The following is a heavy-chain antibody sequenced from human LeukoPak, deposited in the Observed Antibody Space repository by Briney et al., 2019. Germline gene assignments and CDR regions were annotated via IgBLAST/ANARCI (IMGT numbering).Heavy chain of an antibody. CDR2: IYPGDSDT. J-gene: IGHJ4*02. D-gene: IGHD6-19*01. CDR1: GYSFTSYW. CDR3: ARSGYSSPYYFDY. V-gene: IGHV5-51*03. Sequence: GESLKISCKGSGYSFTSYWIGWVRQMPGKGLEWIGIIYPGDSDTRYGPSFQGQVTISADKSISTAYLQWSSLKASDTAMYYCARSGYSSPYYFDYWGQGTLVTVSS.